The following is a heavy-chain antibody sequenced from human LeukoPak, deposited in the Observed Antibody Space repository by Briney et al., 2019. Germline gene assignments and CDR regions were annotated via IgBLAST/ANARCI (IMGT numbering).Heavy chain of an antibody. J-gene: IGHJ5*02. V-gene: IGHV4-4*07. D-gene: IGHD3-10*01. Sequence: PSETLSLTCAVSGGSISSYYWSWIRQPAGKGLEWIGRIYTSGSTNYNPSLKSRVTMSVDTSRNQFSLKLSSVTAADTAVYYCARAYYYGSGSINWFDPWGQGTLVTVSS. CDR2: IYTSGST. CDR3: ARAYYYGSGSINWFDP. CDR1: GGSISSYY.